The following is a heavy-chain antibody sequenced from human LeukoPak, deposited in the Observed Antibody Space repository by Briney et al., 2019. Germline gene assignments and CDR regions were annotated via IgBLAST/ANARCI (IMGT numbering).Heavy chain of an antibody. CDR1: GYTFTGYY. CDR3: ARDLRSGWYGSTVDY. CDR2: INPNSGGT. Sequence: ASVKVSCKASGYTFTGYYMHWVRQAPGQGLKWIASINPNSGGTNYAQKFQGRVTMTRDKSISTAYMELSRLRSDDTAVYYCARDLRSGWYGSTVDYWGQGTLVTVSS. D-gene: IGHD6-19*01. V-gene: IGHV1-2*02. J-gene: IGHJ4*02.